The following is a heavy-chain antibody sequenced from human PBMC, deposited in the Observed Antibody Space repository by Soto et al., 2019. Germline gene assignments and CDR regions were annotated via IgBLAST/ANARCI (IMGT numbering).Heavy chain of an antibody. V-gene: IGHV3-30*03. J-gene: IGHJ4*02. D-gene: IGHD2-8*02. CDR1: GFTVRTYG. CDR3: TGEVASGY. CDR2: ISRDGGTK. Sequence: QVQLVESGGGVVQPGRSLRLSCAVSGFTVRTYGMQWVRQAPGKGLEWVAVISRDGGTKYDADSVKGRFTISRDNSRNTLFLEMNSLRGDDMAVYYCTGEVASGYWGQGTLVTVSS.